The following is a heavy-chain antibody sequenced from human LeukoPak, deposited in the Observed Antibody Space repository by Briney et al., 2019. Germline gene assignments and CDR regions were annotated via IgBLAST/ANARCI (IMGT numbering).Heavy chain of an antibody. CDR2: INHSGST. CDR1: GGSFSGYY. D-gene: IGHD2-2*01. V-gene: IGHV4-34*01. CDR3: ARGAAYFIVVVPAARGYMDV. J-gene: IGHJ6*03. Sequence: SETLSLTCAVYGGSFSGYYWSWIRQPPGKGLEWIGEINHSGSTNYTPSLKSRVTISVDTSKNQFSLKLSSVTAADTAVYYCARGAAYFIVVVPAARGYMDVWGKGTTVTVSS.